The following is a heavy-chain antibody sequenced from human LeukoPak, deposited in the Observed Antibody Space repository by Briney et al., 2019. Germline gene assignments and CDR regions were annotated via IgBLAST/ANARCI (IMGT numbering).Heavy chain of an antibody. J-gene: IGHJ4*02. CDR2: ISYDGSNK. D-gene: IGHD3-22*01. CDR1: GFTFSSYG. Sequence: PGRSLRLSCAASGFTFSSYGMHWVRQAPGKGLEWVAVISYDGSNKYYADSVKGRFTISRDNSKNTLYLQMNSLRAEDTAVYYCAKDRIADYYDSSGVIDYWGQGTLVTVSS. CDR3: AKDRIADYYDSSGVIDY. V-gene: IGHV3-30*18.